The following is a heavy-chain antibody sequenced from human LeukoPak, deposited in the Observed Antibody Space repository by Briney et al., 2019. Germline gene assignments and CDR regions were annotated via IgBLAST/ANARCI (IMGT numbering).Heavy chain of an antibody. CDR3: ARDPSGDSSGYPFDH. D-gene: IGHD3-22*01. Sequence: ASVKDSCKASGYTFIGYYIQWVRQAPGQGPEWMGWINPDSGITNYAQKFQGRVTMTRDTSINTAYTEVSRLRSDDTAVYYCARDPSGDSSGYPFDHWGQGTLVTVSS. V-gene: IGHV1-2*02. J-gene: IGHJ4*02. CDR1: GYTFIGYY. CDR2: INPDSGIT.